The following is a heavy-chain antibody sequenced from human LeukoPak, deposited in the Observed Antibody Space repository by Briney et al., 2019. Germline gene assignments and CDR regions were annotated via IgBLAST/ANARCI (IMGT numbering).Heavy chain of an antibody. Sequence: ASVKVSCKASGYTFTSYGISWVRQAPGQGLEWMGWISAYNGNTNYAQKLQGRVTMTTDTSTSTAYMELSSLRSEDTAVYYCARKSAWFGELFHFDYWGQGTLVTVSS. CDR3: ARKSAWFGELFHFDY. CDR2: ISAYNGNT. D-gene: IGHD3-10*01. CDR1: GYTFTSYG. V-gene: IGHV1-18*01. J-gene: IGHJ4*02.